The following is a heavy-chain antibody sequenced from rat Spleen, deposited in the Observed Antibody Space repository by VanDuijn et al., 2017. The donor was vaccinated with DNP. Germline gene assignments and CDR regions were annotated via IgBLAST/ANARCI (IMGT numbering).Heavy chain of an antibody. CDR2: ISSGGTT. J-gene: IGHJ2*01. V-gene: IGHV2S12*01. CDR1: GFSLTSCG. Sequence: QVQLKESGPGLVQPSQSLSLTCTVSGFSLTSCGVTWVRQPPGKGLEWIAAISSGGTTYYNSALKSRLNISRDTSKSQVFLKMSRLQTEDTAIYFCIRGAFMVFDYWGQGVMVTVSS. D-gene: IGHD1-3*01. CDR3: IRGAFMVFDY.